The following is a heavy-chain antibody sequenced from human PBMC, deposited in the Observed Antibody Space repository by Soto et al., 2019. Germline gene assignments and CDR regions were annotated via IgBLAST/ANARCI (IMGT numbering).Heavy chain of an antibody. CDR3: ARDEEYSSSSGYSYYGMDV. V-gene: IGHV1-46*01. Sequence: QVQLVQSGAEVKKPGASVKVSCKASGYTFTSYYMHWVRQAPGQGLEWMGIINPSGGSTSYAQKFQGRVTMTRDTSTSTVYMELSSLRSEDTAVYYCARDEEYSSSSGYSYYGMDVWGQGTTVTVSS. CDR1: GYTFTSYY. CDR2: INPSGGST. D-gene: IGHD6-6*01. J-gene: IGHJ6*02.